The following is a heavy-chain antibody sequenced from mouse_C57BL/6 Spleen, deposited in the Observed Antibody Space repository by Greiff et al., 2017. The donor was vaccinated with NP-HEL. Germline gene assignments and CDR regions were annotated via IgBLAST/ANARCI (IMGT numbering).Heavy chain of an antibody. J-gene: IGHJ2*01. D-gene: IGHD1-1*01. CDR1: GYSFTGYY. Sequence: EVKLQESGPELVKPGASVKISCKASGYSFTGYYMNWVKQSPEKSLEWIGEINPSTGGTTYNQKFKAKATLTVDKSSSTAYMQLTSLTSEDSAVYYCARSRQESTVGGFDYWGQGTTLTVSS. CDR3: ARSRQESTVGGFDY. V-gene: IGHV1-42*01. CDR2: INPSTGGT.